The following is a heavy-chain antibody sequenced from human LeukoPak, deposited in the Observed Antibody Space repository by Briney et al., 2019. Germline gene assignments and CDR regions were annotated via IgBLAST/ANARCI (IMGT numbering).Heavy chain of an antibody. V-gene: IGHV1-2*02. D-gene: IGHD2-15*01. CDR1: GYTFTGYY. CDR3: AKTPKYSGDAFDI. J-gene: IGHJ3*02. Sequence: ASVKVSCKASGYTFTGYYMHWVRQAPGQGLEWMGWINPNSGGTNYAQKFQGRVTMTRDTSISTAYMELSRLRSDDTAVYYCAKTPKYSGDAFDIRGQGTMVTVSS. CDR2: INPNSGGT.